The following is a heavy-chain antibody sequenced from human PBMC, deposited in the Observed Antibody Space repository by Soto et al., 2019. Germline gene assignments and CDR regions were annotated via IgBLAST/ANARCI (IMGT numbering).Heavy chain of an antibody. D-gene: IGHD2-2*01. V-gene: IGHV3-23*01. CDR1: GSTVSTFP. Sequence: GGSRGFSFPTSGSTVSTFPMSWFRRPPGKGLEWVSGISGSGGSSYYADSVKGRFTISRDNSKNTLNLQMDSLRAEDTAVYYCAKKSTDSSGYSDYWGQGTVVTVSS. CDR2: ISGSGGSS. CDR3: AKKSTDSSGYSDY. J-gene: IGHJ4*02.